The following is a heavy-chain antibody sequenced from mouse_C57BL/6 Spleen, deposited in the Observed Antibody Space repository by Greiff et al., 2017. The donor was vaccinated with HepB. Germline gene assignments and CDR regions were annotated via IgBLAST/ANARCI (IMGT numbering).Heavy chain of an antibody. CDR3: ARRVGLYFDY. J-gene: IGHJ2*01. CDR1: GYSITSGYY. CDR2: ISYDGSN. Sequence: EVQVVESGPGLVKPSQSLSLTCSVTGYSITSGYYWNWIRQFPGNKLEWMGYISYDGSNNYNPSLKNRISITRDTSKNQFFLKLNSVTTEDTATYYGARRVGLYFDYWGQGTTLTVSS. D-gene: IGHD4-1*01. V-gene: IGHV3-6*01.